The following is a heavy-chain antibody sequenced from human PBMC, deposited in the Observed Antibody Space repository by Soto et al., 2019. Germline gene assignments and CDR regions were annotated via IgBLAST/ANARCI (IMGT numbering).Heavy chain of an antibody. CDR1: GGSISSSNW. CDR3: ARRAFSVTTLPNWFDP. V-gene: IGHV4-4*02. Sequence: PSEALSLTCAVSGGSISSSNWWSWVRQPPGKGLEWIGEIYHSGSTNYNPSLKSRVTISVDKSKNQFSLKLSSVTAAGTAVYYCARRAFSVTTLPNWFDPWGQGTLVTVSS. J-gene: IGHJ5*02. CDR2: IYHSGST. D-gene: IGHD4-17*01.